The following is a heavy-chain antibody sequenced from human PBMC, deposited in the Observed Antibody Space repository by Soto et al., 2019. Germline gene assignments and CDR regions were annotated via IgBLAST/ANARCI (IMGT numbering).Heavy chain of an antibody. CDR2: TSSDGTKK. V-gene: IGHV3-30*03. CDR3: ATGYIETSGDRLDF. CDR1: GLTFRSYG. D-gene: IGHD6-19*01. J-gene: IGHJ4*02. Sequence: PGGSLRLSCAASGLTFRSYGMHWVRQAPGKGLEWVALTSSDGTKKYYADSVKGRFTISRDNSKNTLYLQMNSLRPEDTAVYYCATGYIETSGDRLDFWGQGTLVTVSS.